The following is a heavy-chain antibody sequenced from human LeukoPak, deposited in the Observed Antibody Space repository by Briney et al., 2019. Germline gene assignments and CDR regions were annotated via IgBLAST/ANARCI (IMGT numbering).Heavy chain of an antibody. CDR2: INHSGCT. Sequence: SETLSLTCAVYGGSFSGYYWIWIRQPPGKGLEWIGDINHSGCTNYNPSLKSRVTISVDTSKHQFSLKLRSVTAADTAVYYCARKEGGQLVNTRRWFDPWGQGTLVTVSS. CDR1: GGSFSGYY. V-gene: IGHV4-34*01. J-gene: IGHJ5*02. D-gene: IGHD6-13*01. CDR3: ARKEGGQLVNTRRWFDP.